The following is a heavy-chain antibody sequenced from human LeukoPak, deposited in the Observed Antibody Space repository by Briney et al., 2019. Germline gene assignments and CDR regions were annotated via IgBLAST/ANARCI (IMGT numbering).Heavy chain of an antibody. CDR2: ISHDGRNT. CDR3: ARDSNSDFWSGHYTNYFDY. CDR1: GFTFSQFA. D-gene: IGHD3-3*01. Sequence: GRSLRLSCAASGFTFSQFAVHWVRQAPGKGLEWVADISHDGRNTYYADSVKGRFTISRDNSKNTLYLQMNSLRTEDTAVYYCARDSNSDFWSGHYTNYFDYWGQGTLVTVSS. V-gene: IGHV3-30*04. J-gene: IGHJ4*02.